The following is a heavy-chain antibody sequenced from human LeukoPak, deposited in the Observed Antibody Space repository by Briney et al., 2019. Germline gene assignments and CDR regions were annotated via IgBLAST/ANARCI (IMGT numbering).Heavy chain of an antibody. Sequence: GASVKVSCKASGYTFTGYYMHWVRQAPGQGLEWMGWINPNSGGTNYAQNFQGRVSMTRDTSISTAYMELSRLSSDDTAVYYCAIVTYDTRGYSPFDCWGQGALITVSS. CDR3: AIVTYDTRGYSPFDC. V-gene: IGHV1-2*02. J-gene: IGHJ4*02. CDR1: GYTFTGYY. D-gene: IGHD3-22*01. CDR2: INPNSGGT.